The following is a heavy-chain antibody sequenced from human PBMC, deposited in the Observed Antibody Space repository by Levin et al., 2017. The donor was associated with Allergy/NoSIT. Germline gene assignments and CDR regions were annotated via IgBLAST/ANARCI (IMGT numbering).Heavy chain of an antibody. Sequence: GGSLRLSCAASGFTFSGYWMHWVRLAPGTGLVWVSRINTDGRSTSYADSVNGRFTISRDNAKNTLYLQMNSLRAEDTAVYYCTRDSYTNDVYYGMDVWGQGTMVTVSS. D-gene: IGHD1-1*01. CDR1: GFTFSGYW. CDR3: TRDSYTNDVYYGMDV. CDR2: INTDGRST. V-gene: IGHV3-74*01. J-gene: IGHJ6*02.